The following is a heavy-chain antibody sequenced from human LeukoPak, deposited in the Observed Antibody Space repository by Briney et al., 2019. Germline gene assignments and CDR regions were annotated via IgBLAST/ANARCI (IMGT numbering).Heavy chain of an antibody. D-gene: IGHD1-26*01. CDR3: AKDRGASTGFDY. V-gene: IGHV3-30*18. CDR2: ISYDGSNK. CDR1: GFTFSSYG. Sequence: HSGGSLRPSCAASGFTFSSYGMHWVRQAPGKGLEWVAVISYDGSNKYYADSVKGRFTISRDNSKNTLYLQMNSLRAEDTAVYYCAKDRGASTGFDYWGQGTLVTVSS. J-gene: IGHJ4*02.